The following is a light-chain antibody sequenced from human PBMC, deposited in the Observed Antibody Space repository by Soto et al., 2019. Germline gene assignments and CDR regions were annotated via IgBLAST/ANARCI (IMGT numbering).Light chain of an antibody. Sequence: QSALTQPASVSGSPGQSITISCTGTSSDIATCNYVSWYQQHPGKAPKLMIYDVTNRPSGVSNRFSGSRSGNTASLTISGLQAEDEEDYYCSSYTTSSTLVVFGGGTKVTVL. CDR1: SSDIATCNY. CDR2: DVT. J-gene: IGLJ2*01. V-gene: IGLV2-14*01. CDR3: SSYTTSSTLVV.